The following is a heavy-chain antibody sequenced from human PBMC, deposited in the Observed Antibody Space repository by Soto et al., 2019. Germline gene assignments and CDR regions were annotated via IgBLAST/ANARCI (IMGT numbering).Heavy chain of an antibody. D-gene: IGHD2-15*01. CDR2: IYYSGST. CDR3: ASTGSYCSGGSCYSVDYYYYYMDV. CDR1: GGSISSSSYY. Sequence: PSETLSLTCTVSGGSISSSSYYWGWIRQPPGKGLEWIGSIYYSGSTYYNPSLKSRVTISVDTSKNQFSLKLSSVTAADTAVYYCASTGSYCSGGSCYSVDYYYYYMDVWGKGTTVTVSS. J-gene: IGHJ6*03. V-gene: IGHV4-39*01.